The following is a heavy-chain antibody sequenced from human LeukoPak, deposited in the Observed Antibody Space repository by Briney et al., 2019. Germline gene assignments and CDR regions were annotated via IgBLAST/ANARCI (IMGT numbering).Heavy chain of an antibody. J-gene: IGHJ4*02. V-gene: IGHV3-23*01. CDR1: GFTFSSYA. CDR2: ISGSGETT. Sequence: GGSLILSCAASGFTFSSYAMSWVRQAPGKGLEWVSVISGSGETTYYADSVKGRFTVSRDNSKNTLYLQMNSLRAEDTAVYYCAKETPHFDYWGQGTLVTVSS. CDR3: AKETPHFDY.